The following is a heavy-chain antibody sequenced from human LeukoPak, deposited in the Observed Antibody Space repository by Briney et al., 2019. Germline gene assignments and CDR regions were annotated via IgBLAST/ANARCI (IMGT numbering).Heavy chain of an antibody. D-gene: IGHD6-6*01. CDR2: IWYDGSNK. V-gene: IGHV3-33*08. Sequence: PGGSLRLSCAASGFTFSDYYMSWIRQAPGKGLEWVAVIWYDGSNKYYADSVKGRFTISRDNSKNTLYLQMNSLRAEDTAVYYCARDIAARPPYYYGMDVWGQGTTVTVSS. CDR1: GFTFSDYY. CDR3: ARDIAARPPYYYGMDV. J-gene: IGHJ6*02.